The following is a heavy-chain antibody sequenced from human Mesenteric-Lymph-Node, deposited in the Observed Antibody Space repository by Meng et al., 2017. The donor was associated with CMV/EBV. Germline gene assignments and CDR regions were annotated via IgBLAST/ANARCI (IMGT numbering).Heavy chain of an antibody. J-gene: IGHJ5*02. CDR3: ARSSRPYYYDNYGVGNWFDP. Sequence: GYVIHCVTQARGQRLEWMEQISAYNGNTNSEQSLQGRVTMTTDTSTITAYMELRSLSSDDTAVYYCARSSRPYYYDNYGVGNWFDPWGQGTLVTVSS. D-gene: IGHD3-22*01. V-gene: IGHV1-18*01. CDR1: GYV. CDR2: ISAYNGNT.